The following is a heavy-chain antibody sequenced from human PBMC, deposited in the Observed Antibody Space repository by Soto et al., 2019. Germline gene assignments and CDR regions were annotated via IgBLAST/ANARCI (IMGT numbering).Heavy chain of an antibody. Sequence: SETLSLTCAVSGGSISSSNWRSWVRQPPGKGLEWIGYIYYSGSTNYNPSLKSRVTISVDTSKNQFSLKLSSVTAADTAVYYCAREAYNWNDGYYYGMDVWGQGTTVTVSS. V-gene: IGHV4-4*02. D-gene: IGHD1-20*01. J-gene: IGHJ6*02. CDR3: AREAYNWNDGYYYGMDV. CDR1: GGSISSSNW. CDR2: IYYSGST.